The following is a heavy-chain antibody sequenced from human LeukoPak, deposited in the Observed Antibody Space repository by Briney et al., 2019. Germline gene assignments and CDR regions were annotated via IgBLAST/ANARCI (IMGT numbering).Heavy chain of an antibody. CDR1: GFTFSSYS. J-gene: IGHJ4*02. Sequence: GGSLRLSCAASGFTFSSYSMNWVRQAPGKGLECVSSISSSSTYIYYADSVKGRFTISRDNAKNSLYLQMSSLRAEDTAVYYCAREYIAARTLDYWGQGTLVTVSS. CDR2: ISSSSTYI. V-gene: IGHV3-21*01. D-gene: IGHD6-6*01. CDR3: AREYIAARTLDY.